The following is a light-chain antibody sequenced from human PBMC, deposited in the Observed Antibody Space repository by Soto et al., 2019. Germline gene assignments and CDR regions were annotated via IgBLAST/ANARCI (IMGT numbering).Light chain of an antibody. CDR3: QSYYSRLSGSGVV. CDR2: GNS. V-gene: IGLV1-40*01. Sequence: QSVLTQPPSVSGAPGQRVTISCTGSSSNIGAGYDVHWYQQLPGTAPKLLIYGNSNRPSGVPDRFSGSKSGTSASLAITGLQTEDEADYYYQSYYSRLSGSGVVFGGGTKLTVL. J-gene: IGLJ2*01. CDR1: SSNIGAGYD.